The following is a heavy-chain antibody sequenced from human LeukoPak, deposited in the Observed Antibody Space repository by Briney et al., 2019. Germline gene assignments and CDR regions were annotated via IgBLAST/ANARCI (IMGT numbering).Heavy chain of an antibody. CDR1: GGSISSGGCY. V-gene: IGHV4-31*03. CDR3: ARDRISRGEYQLLPYYYYGMDV. D-gene: IGHD2-2*01. Sequence: SQTLSLNCTVSGGSISSGGCYWSWIRQHPGKGLEWIGYIYYSGSTYYNPSLKSRVTISVDTSKNQFSLKLSSVTAADTAVYYCARDRISRGEYQLLPYYYYGMDVWGQGTTVTVSS. CDR2: IYYSGST. J-gene: IGHJ6*02.